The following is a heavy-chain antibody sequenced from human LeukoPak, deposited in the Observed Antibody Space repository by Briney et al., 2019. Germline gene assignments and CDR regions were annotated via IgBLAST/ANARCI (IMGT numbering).Heavy chain of an antibody. CDR2: IYFSGTT. CDR1: DGSVSSYY. D-gene: IGHD5-24*01. V-gene: IGHV4-59*08. CDR3: ARHPPRVSRGNAFDI. J-gene: IGHJ3*02. Sequence: SETLSLTCTVSDGSVSSYYWSWIRQPPGKGLEWIGYIYFSGTTNYNPSLKSRVAISVDTSKNQFSLKLSSVTAADTALYYCARHPPRVSRGNAFDIWGQGTVVTVSS.